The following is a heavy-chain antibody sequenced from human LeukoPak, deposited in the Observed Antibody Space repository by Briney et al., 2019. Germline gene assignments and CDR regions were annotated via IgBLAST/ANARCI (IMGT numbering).Heavy chain of an antibody. CDR1: GGSISSGSYY. Sequence: SQTLSFTCTVSGGSISSGSYYWSWIRQPAGKGLEWIGRIYTSGSTNYNPSLKSRVTISVDTSKNQFSLKLSSVTAADTAVYYCARDTYYDFWSGSGGLDYWGQGTLVTVSS. V-gene: IGHV4-61*02. J-gene: IGHJ4*02. D-gene: IGHD3-3*01. CDR2: IYTSGST. CDR3: ARDTYYDFWSGSGGLDY.